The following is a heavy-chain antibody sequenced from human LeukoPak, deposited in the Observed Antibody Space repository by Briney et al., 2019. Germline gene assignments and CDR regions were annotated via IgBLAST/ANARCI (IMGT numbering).Heavy chain of an antibody. J-gene: IGHJ4*02. V-gene: IGHV3-7*01. CDR1: GFTFSTYW. CDR2: IKADGGEK. D-gene: IGHD3-10*01. CDR3: ARPLMVRGDIYYFDY. Sequence: GGSLRLSCAASGFTFSTYWMNWFRQTPGKGLEWVAKIKADGGEKDHVASVKGRFTISRDNAKNSLYLQMNSLRAEDTAVYYCARPLMVRGDIYYFDYWGQGTLVTVSS.